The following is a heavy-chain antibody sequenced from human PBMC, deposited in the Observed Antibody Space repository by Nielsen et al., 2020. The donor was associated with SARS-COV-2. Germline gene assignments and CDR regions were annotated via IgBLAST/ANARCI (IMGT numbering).Heavy chain of an antibody. CDR1: GFTFDDYA. CDR3: ARGRRVGTTLFEY. V-gene: IGHV3-9*01. D-gene: IGHD1-14*01. Sequence: GKSLKISCAASGFTFDDYAMHWVRQAPGKGLEWVSGISWNSGSIAYADSVKGRFTISRDNAKNSLHLQMNSLRAEDTAFYYCARGRRVGTTLFEYWGQGTLVTVSS. CDR2: ISWNSGSI. J-gene: IGHJ4*02.